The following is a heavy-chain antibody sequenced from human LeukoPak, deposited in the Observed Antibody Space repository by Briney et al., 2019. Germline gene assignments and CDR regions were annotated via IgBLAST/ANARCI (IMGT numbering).Heavy chain of an antibody. Sequence: PGGSLRLSCAASGFAFSTYSMILVRQAPGKGLEWVSYISPGSSTIYYADFAKGRFTISRDDGEKSLYLQVNPLRAEDTAVYYCATQAWRTHGAGGYHDDCWGHGTLVTVSS. J-gene: IGHJ4*01. CDR2: ISPGSSTI. CDR3: ATQAWRTHGAGGYHDDC. CDR1: GFAFSTYS. V-gene: IGHV3-48*01. D-gene: IGHD2-8*01.